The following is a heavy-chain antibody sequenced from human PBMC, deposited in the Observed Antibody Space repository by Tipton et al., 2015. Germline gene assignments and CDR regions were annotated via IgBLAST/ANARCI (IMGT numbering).Heavy chain of an antibody. CDR3: AKDIDSEFWSNVRLAGGYFDY. CDR2: TYYRSKWYN. Sequence: GLVKPSQTLSLTCAISGDSVSSNSAAWNWIRQSPSRGLEWLGRTYYRSKWYNDYAVSLKSRITINPDTSKNQFSLQLNSVTPEDTAVYYCAKDIDSEFWSNVRLAGGYFDYWGQGTLVTVS. D-gene: IGHD3-3*01. J-gene: IGHJ4*02. V-gene: IGHV6-1*01. CDR1: GDSVSSNSAA.